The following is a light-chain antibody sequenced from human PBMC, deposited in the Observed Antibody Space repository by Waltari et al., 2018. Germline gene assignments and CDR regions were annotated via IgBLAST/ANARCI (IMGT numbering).Light chain of an antibody. J-gene: IGKJ1*01. Sequence: QSPLSLSVSPREPASISCRSSQSLIYTNGHAFLDWYVQKPGQSPQLLIYLGSNRASGVPDKFSGTASDTHFTLTISRVEADDVGVYYCMQGLQIPPTFGQGSRLEI. CDR1: QSLIYTNGHAF. CDR2: LGS. CDR3: MQGLQIPPT. V-gene: IGKV2-28*01.